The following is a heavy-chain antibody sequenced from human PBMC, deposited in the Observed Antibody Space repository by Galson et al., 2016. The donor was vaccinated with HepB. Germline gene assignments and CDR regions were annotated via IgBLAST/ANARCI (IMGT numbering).Heavy chain of an antibody. CDR2: ITESGGAT. Sequence: SLRLSCAASGFTFGSYAMSWVRQAPGKGLEWVSFITESGGATNYADSVRGRFTISRDNSKNRLYLEMNSLRGEDTAVFYCAKAAIGWNYFDDWGQGTLVTVSS. CDR1: GFTFGSYA. CDR3: AKAAIGWNYFDD. V-gene: IGHV3-23*01. J-gene: IGHJ4*02. D-gene: IGHD6-19*01.